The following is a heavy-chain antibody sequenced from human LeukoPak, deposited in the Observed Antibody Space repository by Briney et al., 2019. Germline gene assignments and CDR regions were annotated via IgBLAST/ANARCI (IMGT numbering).Heavy chain of an antibody. V-gene: IGHV1-69*13. D-gene: IGHD3-22*01. CDR3: ARSYYDSSGYYGYYFDY. Sequence: SVKVSCKASVGTLSSYAISWVRQAPGQGLEWMGGIIPIFGTANYAQKFQGRVTITADESTSTAYMELSSLRSEDTAVYYCARSYYDSSGYYGYYFDYWGQGTLVTVSS. J-gene: IGHJ4*02. CDR2: IIPIFGTA. CDR1: VGTLSSYA.